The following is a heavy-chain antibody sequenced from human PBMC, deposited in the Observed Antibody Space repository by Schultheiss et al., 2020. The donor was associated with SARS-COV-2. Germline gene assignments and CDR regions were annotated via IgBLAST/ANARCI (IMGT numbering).Heavy chain of an antibody. CDR2: ISDSGRDT. CDR1: GFTFSGYA. V-gene: IGHV3-23*01. Sequence: GESLKISCAASGFTFSGYAMSWVRQAPGSGLKWVSAISDSGRDTYYADAVKGRFAVSRDNSKNTLYLQINNLRAEDTAMYYCAKRIEYSSSSAYFDYWGQGTLVTVSS. CDR3: AKRIEYSSSSAYFDY. D-gene: IGHD6-6*01. J-gene: IGHJ4*02.